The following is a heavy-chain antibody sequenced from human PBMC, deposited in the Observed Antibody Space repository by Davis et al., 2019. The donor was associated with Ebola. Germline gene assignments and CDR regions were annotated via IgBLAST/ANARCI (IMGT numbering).Heavy chain of an antibody. D-gene: IGHD5-18*01. CDR1: GFTFSSYA. V-gene: IGHV3-30-3*01. CDR2: ISYDGSNK. Sequence: GGSLRLSCAAFGFTFSSYAMHWVRQAPGKGLEWVAVISYDGSNKYYADSVKGRFTISRDNSKNTLYLQMNSLRAEDTAVYYCARSTSGYSYGPYYYYYGMDVWGQGTTVTVSS. CDR3: ARSTSGYSYGPYYYYYGMDV. J-gene: IGHJ6*02.